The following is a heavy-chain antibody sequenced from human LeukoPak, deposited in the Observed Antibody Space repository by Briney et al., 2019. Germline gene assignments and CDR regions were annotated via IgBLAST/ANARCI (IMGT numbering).Heavy chain of an antibody. CDR1: GFTFSSYA. CDR3: ARELADILTGYFPYYFDY. Sequence: GGSLRLSCAASGFTFSSYAMHWVRQAPGKGLEWGAVISYGGSNKYYADSVKGRFTISRDNSKNTLYLQMNSLRAEDTAVYYCARELADILTGYFPYYFDYWGQGTLVTVSS. V-gene: IGHV3-30-3*01. D-gene: IGHD3-9*01. J-gene: IGHJ4*02. CDR2: ISYGGSNK.